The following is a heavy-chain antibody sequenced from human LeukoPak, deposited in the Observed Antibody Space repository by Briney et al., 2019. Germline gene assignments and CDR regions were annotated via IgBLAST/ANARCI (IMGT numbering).Heavy chain of an antibody. CDR2: IRYDGSNK. CDR3: ARETYSSGWYGNFDY. J-gene: IGHJ4*02. CDR1: GFTFSSYG. D-gene: IGHD6-19*01. V-gene: IGHV3-30*02. Sequence: GGSLRLSCAASGFTFSSYGMHWVRQAPGKGLEWVAFIRYDGSNKYYADSVKGRFTISRDNSKNTLYLQMNSLRAEDTAVYYCARETYSSGWYGNFDYWGQGTLVTVSS.